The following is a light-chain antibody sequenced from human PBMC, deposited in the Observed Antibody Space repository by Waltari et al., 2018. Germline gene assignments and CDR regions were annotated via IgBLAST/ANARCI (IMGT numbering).Light chain of an antibody. CDR2: EGS. V-gene: IGLV2-23*01. CDR3: CSNGHRSTV. Sequence: QSALTQPASVSGSPGQSIIISCTGASSDVGNFNLVSWYQQYPGKAPKLIIYEGSKRPSGVSIRLSGSKSGNTASLTIAGLQPEDEADYYCCSNGHRSTVFGGGTKLTVL. J-gene: IGLJ2*01. CDR1: SSDVGNFNL.